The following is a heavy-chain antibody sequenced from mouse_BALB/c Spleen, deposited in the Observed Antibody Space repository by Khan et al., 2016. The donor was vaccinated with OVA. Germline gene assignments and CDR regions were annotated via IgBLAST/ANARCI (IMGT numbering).Heavy chain of an antibody. J-gene: IGHJ3*01. CDR2: IYPGSDNT. V-gene: IGHV1-77*01. CDR1: GYTFTDYY. CDR3: AREGAAWCPE. Sequence: QVQLQQSGAELARPGASVTLSCKASGYTFTDYYINWMRQRPGQGLEWLGAIYPGSDNTYYNEKFQVTAKLTADKSSSTASMKLSRLTAEDSAVYFWAREGAAWCPEWGQGTLVTVSA.